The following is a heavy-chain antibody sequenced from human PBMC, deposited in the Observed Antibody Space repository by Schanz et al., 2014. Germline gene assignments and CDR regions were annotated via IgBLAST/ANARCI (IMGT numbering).Heavy chain of an antibody. Sequence: EVQLLESGGTVVQPGGSLRVSCAASGFTFSNYSMNWVRQAPGKGLEWVSYISGSSSTKYYADSVKGRFTISRDNAKNSLYLQVNSLRAEDTAVYYCAKHVRSLTGNDYWGQGTLXTVSS. CDR1: GFTFSNYS. CDR3: AKHVRSLTGNDY. D-gene: IGHD3-9*01. CDR2: ISGSSSTK. V-gene: IGHV3-48*01. J-gene: IGHJ4*02.